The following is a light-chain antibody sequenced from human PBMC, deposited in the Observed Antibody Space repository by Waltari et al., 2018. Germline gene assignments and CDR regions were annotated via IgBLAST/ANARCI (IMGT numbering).Light chain of an antibody. J-gene: IGKJ4*01. V-gene: IGKV3-15*01. CDR2: GAS. CDR3: QQYYVWPPIT. Sequence: VLLTQSPASLSVSPGDTVILSCRASQSVRTNLVWYQQQACPAPRTLISGPGGRTIDKGSGQAPRTLIYGASTRASGVPSRFSGSGSETDFTLIISSLQSEDAAVYFCQQYYVWPPITFGGGTKLEI. CDR1: QSVRTN.